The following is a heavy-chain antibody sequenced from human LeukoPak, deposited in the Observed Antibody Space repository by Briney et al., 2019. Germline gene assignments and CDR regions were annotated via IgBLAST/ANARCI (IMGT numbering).Heavy chain of an antibody. CDR1: GFTFSSYW. Sequence: GGSLRLSCAASGFTFSSYWMSWVRQAPGKGLEWVANIKQDGSEKYYVDSVKGRFTISRDNAKNSLYLQMNSLRAEDTAVYYCARELITMIVVSSPYYYYYGMDAWGQGTTVTVSS. CDR3: ARELITMIVVSSPYYYYYGMDA. J-gene: IGHJ6*02. CDR2: IKQDGSEK. V-gene: IGHV3-7*01. D-gene: IGHD3-22*01.